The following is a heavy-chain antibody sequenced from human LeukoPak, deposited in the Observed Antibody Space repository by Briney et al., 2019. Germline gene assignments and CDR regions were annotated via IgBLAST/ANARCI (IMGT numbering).Heavy chain of an antibody. CDR1: GGSISSYY. CDR2: IYTGGST. J-gene: IGHJ4*02. CDR3: ARHALGTGGNYLDY. V-gene: IGHV4-4*09. Sequence: SETLSLTCTVSGGSISSYYWSWIRQPPGKGLEWIGYIYTGGSTNYNPSLKSRVTISVDTSKNQFSLKLSSVTAADTAVYYCARHALGTGGNYLDYWGQGTLVTVSS. D-gene: IGHD1-1*01.